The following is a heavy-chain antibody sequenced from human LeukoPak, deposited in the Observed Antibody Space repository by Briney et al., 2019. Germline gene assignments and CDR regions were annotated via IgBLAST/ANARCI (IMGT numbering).Heavy chain of an antibody. CDR2: MNPNSGNT. J-gene: IGHJ4*02. V-gene: IGHV1-8*01. CDR1: GYTFTSYD. CDR3: ARGYGYSSPHWGTPIDY. Sequence: ASVNVSCKASGYTFTSYDINWVRQATGQGLEWMGWMNPNSGNTGYAQKFQGRVTMTRNTSISTAYMELSSLRSEDTAVYYCARGYGYSSPHWGTPIDYWGQGTLVTVSS. D-gene: IGHD6-19*01.